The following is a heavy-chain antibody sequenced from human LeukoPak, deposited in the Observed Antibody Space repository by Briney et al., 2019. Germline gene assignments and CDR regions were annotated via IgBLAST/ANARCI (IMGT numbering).Heavy chain of an antibody. V-gene: IGHV4-39*07. CDR3: ARTERSTMVRGVSNNWFDP. CDR2: IYHSGST. J-gene: IGHJ5*02. Sequence: PSETLSLTCTVSGGSISSSSYYWGWIRQPPGKGLEWIGSIYHSGSTYYNPSLKSRVTISVDTSKNQFSLKLSSVTAADTAVYYCARTERSTMVRGVSNNWFDPWGQGTLVTVSS. D-gene: IGHD3-10*01. CDR1: GGSISSSSYY.